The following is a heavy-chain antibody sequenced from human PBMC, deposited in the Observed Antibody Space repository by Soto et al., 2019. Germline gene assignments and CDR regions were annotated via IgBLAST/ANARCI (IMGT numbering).Heavy chain of an antibody. CDR3: AKDGYSSGWYGPQNMDV. CDR1: GFTFSSYA. V-gene: IGHV3-23*01. D-gene: IGHD6-19*01. Sequence: GGSLRLSCAASGFTFSSYAMGWVRQAPGKGLEWVSAISGSGGSTYYADSVKGRFTISRDNSKNTLYLQMNSLRAEDTAVYYCAKDGYSSGWYGPQNMDVWGKGTTVTVSS. J-gene: IGHJ6*04. CDR2: ISGSGGST.